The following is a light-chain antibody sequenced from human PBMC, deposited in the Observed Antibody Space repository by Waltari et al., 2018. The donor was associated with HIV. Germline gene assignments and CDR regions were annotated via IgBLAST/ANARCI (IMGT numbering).Light chain of an antibody. CDR3: AAWDDSLNGPV. J-gene: IGLJ3*02. CDR2: RHN. Sequence: QSVLTQPPSASGTPGQRVTISCSGSTSNLGSNTINWYQQLPGTAPKLLIYRHNQRPSGVPDRFSGSKSGTAASLAISGLQSEDEADYSCAAWDDSLNGPVFGGGTKLTVL. V-gene: IGLV1-44*01. CDR1: TSNLGSNT.